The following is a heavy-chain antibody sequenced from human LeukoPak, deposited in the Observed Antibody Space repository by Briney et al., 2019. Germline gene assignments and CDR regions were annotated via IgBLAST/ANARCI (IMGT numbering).Heavy chain of an antibody. Sequence: WASVKVSCKVSGYTLTELSMHWVRQAPGQGLEWMGCVNPNSGDTNYAQKFQGSVTMTRDTSISTVYMELSSLRSEDTAVYYCARVLMVRGVIGYYYYYMDVWGKGTTVTVSS. J-gene: IGHJ6*03. V-gene: IGHV1-2*02. CDR2: VNPNSGDT. CDR3: ARVLMVRGVIGYYYYYMDV. CDR1: GYTLTELS. D-gene: IGHD3-10*01.